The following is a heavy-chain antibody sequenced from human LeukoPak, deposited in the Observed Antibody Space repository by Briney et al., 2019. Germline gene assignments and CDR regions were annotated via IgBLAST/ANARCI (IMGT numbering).Heavy chain of an antibody. J-gene: IGHJ4*02. CDR3: AKEVGAES. CDR1: GSSFSSYW. D-gene: IGHD1-26*01. Sequence: GGSLRLSCAASGSSFSSYWMTGVRQAPGKGLEWVANLNQDGSENYYVPSVEGRFTISRDNAKNSLYLQMNRLRAEDAGVYFCAKEVGAESWGQGTLVTVHS. V-gene: IGHV3-7*05. CDR2: LNQDGSEN.